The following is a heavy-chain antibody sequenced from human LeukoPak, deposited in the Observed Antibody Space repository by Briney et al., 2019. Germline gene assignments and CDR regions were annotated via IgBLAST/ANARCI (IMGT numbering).Heavy chain of an antibody. CDR2: INHSGST. Sequence: SETLSLTCAVYGGSFSGYYWSWIRQPPGKGLEWIGEINHSGSTNYNPSLKSRVTISVDTSKNQFSLKLSSVTAADTAVYYCARVGEVVAATGWFDYWGQGTLVTVSS. CDR3: ARVGEVVAATGWFDY. J-gene: IGHJ4*02. V-gene: IGHV4-34*01. D-gene: IGHD2-15*01. CDR1: GGSFSGYY.